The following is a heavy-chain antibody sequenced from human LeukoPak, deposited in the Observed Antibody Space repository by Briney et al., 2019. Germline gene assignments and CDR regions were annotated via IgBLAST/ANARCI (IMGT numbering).Heavy chain of an antibody. V-gene: IGHV4-39*01. CDR2: IYYSGST. CDR1: GGSISSSSYY. Sequence: PSETLSLTCTVSGGSISSSSYYWGWIRQPPGKGLEWIGSIYYSGSTYYNPSLKSRVTISVDTSKNQFSLKLSSVTAADTAVYYCARGCKDDRGRGLYYFDYWGQGTLVTVSS. J-gene: IGHJ4*02. D-gene: IGHD3-22*01. CDR3: ARGCKDDRGRGLYYFDY.